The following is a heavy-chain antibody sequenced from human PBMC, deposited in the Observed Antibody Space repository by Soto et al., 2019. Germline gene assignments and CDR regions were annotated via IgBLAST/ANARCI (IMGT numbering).Heavy chain of an antibody. CDR3: GKKLGIDPFGSYGLAV. Sequence: QVELVQSGAEVTKPGSSVKVSCKASGGNFITFAISWVRQAPGQGLELMGEIIPISSTTKSAHKFQDRVTTPADGSSSTVHMELRSLKPEDTASYFWGKKLGIDPFGSYGLAVWCQGTRVTVPS. CDR1: GGNFITFA. CDR2: IIPISSTT. J-gene: IGHJ6*02. D-gene: IGHD7-27*01. V-gene: IGHV1-69*01.